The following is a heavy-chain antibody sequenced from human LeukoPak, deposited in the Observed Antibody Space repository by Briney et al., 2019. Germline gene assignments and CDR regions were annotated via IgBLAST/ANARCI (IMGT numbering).Heavy chain of an antibody. Sequence: PLETLSLTCTVSGGSISSYYWSWIRQPPGKGLEWIGYIYYSGSTNYNPPLKSRVTITVDTPKNQFSLKLSSVTAADTAVYYCARKAMVRGVWWAFDIWGQGTMVTDCS. CDR3: ARKAMVRGVWWAFDI. V-gene: IGHV4-59*01. D-gene: IGHD3-10*01. J-gene: IGHJ3*02. CDR1: GGSISSYY. CDR2: IYYSGST.